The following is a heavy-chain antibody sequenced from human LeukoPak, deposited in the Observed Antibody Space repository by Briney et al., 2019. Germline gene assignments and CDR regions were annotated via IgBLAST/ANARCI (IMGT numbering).Heavy chain of an antibody. Sequence: GGSLRLSCAASRFTFSNYAMSWVRQAPGKGLEWVSAISGSGGSTYYADSVKGRFTISRDNSKNTLYLQVNSLRAEDTAVYYCAKAFKYYYYGMDVWGQGTTVTVSS. CDR3: AKAFKYYYYGMDV. J-gene: IGHJ6*02. CDR2: ISGSGGST. V-gene: IGHV3-23*01. CDR1: RFTFSNYA.